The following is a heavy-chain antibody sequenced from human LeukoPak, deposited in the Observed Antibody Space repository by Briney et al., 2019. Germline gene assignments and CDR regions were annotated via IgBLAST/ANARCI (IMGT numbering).Heavy chain of an antibody. CDR1: GYTFSGHY. CDR3: ARDMYDFLSAAYYFDY. V-gene: IGHV1-2*02. CDR2: FNPNTGGT. J-gene: IGHJ4*02. Sequence: ASVTVSCKASGYTFSGHYMHWVRQAPGKGLEWMGLFNPNTGGTNYAQKFQGGVTMTRDKSIRTVYMELRRLRADDTAVYYCARDMYDFLSAAYYFDYWGQGTLVTVSS. D-gene: IGHD3-3*01.